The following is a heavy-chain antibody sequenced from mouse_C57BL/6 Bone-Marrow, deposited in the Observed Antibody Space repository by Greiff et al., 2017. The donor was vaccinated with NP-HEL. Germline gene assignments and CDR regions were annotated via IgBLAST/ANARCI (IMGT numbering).Heavy chain of an antibody. CDR1: GYTFTSYW. Sequence: QVQLKQPGAELVKPGASVKLSCKASGYTFTSYWMQWVKQRPGKGLEWIGEIDPSDSYTNYNQKIKGKATLTVDTSSSTAYMQLSSLTSEDSAVYYCARPLYGSSPYFDYWGQGTTLTVSS. D-gene: IGHD1-1*01. CDR2: IDPSDSYT. V-gene: IGHV1-50*01. CDR3: ARPLYGSSPYFDY. J-gene: IGHJ2*01.